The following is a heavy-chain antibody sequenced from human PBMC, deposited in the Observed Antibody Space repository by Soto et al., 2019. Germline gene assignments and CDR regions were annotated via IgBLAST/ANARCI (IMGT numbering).Heavy chain of an antibody. CDR1: GFTFSSYG. D-gene: IGHD3-16*01. CDR3: AREDVSDRAYYFDY. V-gene: IGHV3-33*01. CDR2: IWYDGSNK. Sequence: GGSLRLSCAASGFTFSSYGMHWVRQAPGKGLEWVAVIWYDGSNKYYADSVKGRFTISRDNSKNTLYLQMNSLRAEDTAVYYCAREDVSDRAYYFDYWGQGTLVTVSS. J-gene: IGHJ4*02.